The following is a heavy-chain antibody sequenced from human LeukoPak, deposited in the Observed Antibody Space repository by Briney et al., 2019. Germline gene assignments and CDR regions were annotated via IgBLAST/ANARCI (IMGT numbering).Heavy chain of an antibody. CDR2: VYYTGST. Sequence: PSETLSLTCTVSGDSITSYYWSWFRQPPGKGLEWVGYVYYTGSTNYSPPLKSRLTMSVDTSKNQSSLNLSSVTAADTAIYYCARGPYDSGGYYLAACDVWGRGTMVTVTS. J-gene: IGHJ3*01. CDR3: ARGPYDSGGYYLAACDV. D-gene: IGHD3-22*01. CDR1: GDSITSYY. V-gene: IGHV4-59*01.